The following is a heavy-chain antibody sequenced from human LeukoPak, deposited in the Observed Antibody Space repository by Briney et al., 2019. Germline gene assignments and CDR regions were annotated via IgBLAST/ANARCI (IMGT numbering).Heavy chain of an antibody. D-gene: IGHD4-23*01. CDR2: ISGSADST. Sequence: GGSLRLSCEASGFTFSSYAMSWVRQAPGKGLAWVSVISGSADSTYYADSVKGRFTISRDNSKNTLYLQMNNLRAEDTAVYYCAKPLEKYTYGGNFDYWGQGILVTVSS. CDR3: AKPLEKYTYGGNFDY. J-gene: IGHJ4*02. V-gene: IGHV3-23*01. CDR1: GFTFSSYA.